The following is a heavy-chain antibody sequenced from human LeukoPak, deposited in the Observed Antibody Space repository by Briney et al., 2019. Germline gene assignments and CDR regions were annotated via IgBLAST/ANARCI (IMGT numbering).Heavy chain of an antibody. Sequence: PRASVKVSCKASGYTFTDYYIHWVRQAPGQGLEWMGRINPNSGGTNYAQKFQGRVTMTRDTSISTAYMELSRLRSDDTAVYYCAREPNYYDSIMVDYWGQGTLVTVSS. CDR1: GYTFTDYY. D-gene: IGHD3-22*01. CDR3: AREPNYYDSIMVDY. CDR2: INPNSGGT. J-gene: IGHJ4*02. V-gene: IGHV1-2*06.